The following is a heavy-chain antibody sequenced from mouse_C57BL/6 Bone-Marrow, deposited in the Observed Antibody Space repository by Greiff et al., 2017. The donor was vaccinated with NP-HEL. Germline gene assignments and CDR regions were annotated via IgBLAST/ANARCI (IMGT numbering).Heavy chain of an antibody. CDR3: ARGGTAPLH. D-gene: IGHD3-3*01. CDR2: IYPGDGDT. J-gene: IGHJ3*01. V-gene: IGHV1-82*01. Sequence: VQLKESGPELVKPGASVKISCKASGYAFSSSWMNWVKQRPGKGLEWIGRIYPGDGDTNYNGKFKGKATLTADKSASTAYMQLSSLTSEDSAVYFCARGGTAPLHWGQGTLVTVSA. CDR1: GYAFSSSW.